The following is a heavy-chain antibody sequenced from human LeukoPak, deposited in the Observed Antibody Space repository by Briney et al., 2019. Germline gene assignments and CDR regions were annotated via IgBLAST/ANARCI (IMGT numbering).Heavy chain of an antibody. V-gene: IGHV4-31*03. CDR3: ARVCSGGSCLD. CDR1: GGSVSSRDYY. Sequence: PSETLSLTCTVSGGSVSSRDYYWSWIRQYPGKGLEWIGYINHRGTIDYNPSLKSRVTISVDTSKNQFSLKLSSGTAADTAVYYCARVCSGGSCLDWGQGTLGTVSS. CDR2: INHRGTI. J-gene: IGHJ4*02. D-gene: IGHD2-15*01.